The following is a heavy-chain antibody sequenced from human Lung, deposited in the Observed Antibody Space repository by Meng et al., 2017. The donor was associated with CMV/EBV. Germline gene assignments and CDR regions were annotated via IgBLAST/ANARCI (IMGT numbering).Heavy chain of an antibody. V-gene: IGHV1-24*01. CDR3: AIFGLVGGLDAFDV. CDR1: GYRLSELS. CDR2: FDLEDGKT. D-gene: IGHD3/OR15-3a*01. Sequence: SVXVSXXASGYRLSELSMHWVRQAPGKGLEWMGGFDLEDGKTIYAQKFQGRVTMTEDTSTDTAYMDLSSLRSEDTAVYYCAIFGLVGGLDAFDVWGQGKXVNV. J-gene: IGHJ3*01.